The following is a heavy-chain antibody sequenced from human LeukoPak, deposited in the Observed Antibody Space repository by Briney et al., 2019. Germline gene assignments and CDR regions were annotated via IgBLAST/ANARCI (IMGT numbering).Heavy chain of an antibody. V-gene: IGHV3-30*04. J-gene: IGHJ4*02. CDR1: GFTFSSYA. Sequence: GGSLRLSCAASGFTFSSYAMRWVRQAPGKGLEWVAVISYDGSNKYYADSVKGRFTISRDNSKNTLYLQMNSLRAEDTAVYYCARENDPYPFDYWGQGTLVTVSS. CDR2: ISYDGSNK. CDR3: ARENDPYPFDY.